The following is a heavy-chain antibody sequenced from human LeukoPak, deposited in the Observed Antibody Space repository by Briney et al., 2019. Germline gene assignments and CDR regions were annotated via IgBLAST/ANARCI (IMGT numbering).Heavy chain of an antibody. CDR2: IIPIFGTA. D-gene: IGHD3-10*01. V-gene: IGHV1-69*13. CDR3: ARDGHGSGSYYFDY. J-gene: IGHJ4*02. Sequence: ASVKVSCKASGGTFSSYAIGWVRQAPGQGLEWMGGIIPIFGTANYAQKFRGRVTITADESTSTAYMELSSLRSEDTAVYYCARDGHGSGSYYFDYWGQGTLVTVSS. CDR1: GGTFSSYA.